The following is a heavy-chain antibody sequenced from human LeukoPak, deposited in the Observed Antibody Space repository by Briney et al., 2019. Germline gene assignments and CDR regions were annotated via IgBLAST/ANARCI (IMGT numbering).Heavy chain of an antibody. CDR3: ARENRIQLWLQGYYYYGMDV. Sequence: GGSLRLSCAASGFTFSSYSMNWVRQAPGKGLEWVSYISSSSSTIYYADSVKGRFTISRDNAKNSLYLRMNSLRAEDTAVYYCARENRIQLWLQGYYYYGMDVWGQGTTVTVSS. J-gene: IGHJ6*02. CDR2: ISSSSSTI. CDR1: GFTFSSYS. V-gene: IGHV3-48*01. D-gene: IGHD5-18*01.